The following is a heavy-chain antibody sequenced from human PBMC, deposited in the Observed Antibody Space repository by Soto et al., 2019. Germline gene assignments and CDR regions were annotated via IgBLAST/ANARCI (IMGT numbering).Heavy chain of an antibody. V-gene: IGHV3-30-3*01. J-gene: IGHJ4*02. CDR3: ARDRAEDSSGGALDY. Sequence: QVQLVESGEGVVQPGRSLRLSCAASGFTFSSYAMHWVRQAPGKGLEWVAVISYDGSNKYYADSVKGRFTISRDNSKNTLYLQMNSLRAEDTAVYYCARDRAEDSSGGALDYWGQGTLVTVSS. CDR1: GFTFSSYA. D-gene: IGHD3-22*01. CDR2: ISYDGSNK.